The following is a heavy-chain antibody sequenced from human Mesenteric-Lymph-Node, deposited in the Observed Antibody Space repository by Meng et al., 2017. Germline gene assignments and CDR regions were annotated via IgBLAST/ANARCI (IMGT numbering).Heavy chain of an antibody. CDR3: ARSGDIVLMVYAIPAFDI. J-gene: IGHJ3*02. Sequence: GESLKISCAASGFTFSSYAMRWVRQAPGKGLEWVSAISGSGGSTYYADSVKGRFTISRDNSKNTLYLQMNSLRAEDTAVYYCARSGDIVLMVYAIPAFDIWGQGTMVTVSS. CDR2: ISGSGGST. D-gene: IGHD2-8*01. CDR1: GFTFSSYA. V-gene: IGHV3-23*01.